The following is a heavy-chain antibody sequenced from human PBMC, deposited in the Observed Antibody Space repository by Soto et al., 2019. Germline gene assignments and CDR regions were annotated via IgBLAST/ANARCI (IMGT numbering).Heavy chain of an antibody. CDR2: INPSGGST. CDR1: GYTFTSYY. V-gene: IGHV1-46*01. D-gene: IGHD3-22*01. CDR3: ASQKRRDYYDSSGYYDSTFDI. Sequence: QVQLVQSGAEVKKPGASVKVSCKASGYTFTSYYMHWVRQAPGQGLEWMGIINPSGGSTSYAQKFQGRVTMTRDTSTSTVYMELSSLRSEDTAVYYCASQKRRDYYDSSGYYDSTFDIWGQGTMVTVSS. J-gene: IGHJ3*02.